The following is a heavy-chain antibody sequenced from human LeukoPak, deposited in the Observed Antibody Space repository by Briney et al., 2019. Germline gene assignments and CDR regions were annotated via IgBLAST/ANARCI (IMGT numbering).Heavy chain of an antibody. CDR1: GFSFSTYW. Sequence: GGSLRLSCAASGFSFSTYWMSWVRQAPGKGLEWVANIKPDGSDKYYVDSVRGRFTISKDNAKGSLYLQMNSLRAEDTAVYYCTRDNNNLFDYWGQGSPVTVSS. D-gene: IGHD1/OR15-1a*01. J-gene: IGHJ4*02. V-gene: IGHV3-7*01. CDR2: IKPDGSDK. CDR3: TRDNNNLFDY.